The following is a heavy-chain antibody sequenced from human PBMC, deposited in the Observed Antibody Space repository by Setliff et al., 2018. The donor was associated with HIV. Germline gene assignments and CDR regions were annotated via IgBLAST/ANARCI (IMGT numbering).Heavy chain of an antibody. D-gene: IGHD3-16*02. V-gene: IGHV4-61*09. CDR3: ARRKSGSSYRFFNY. J-gene: IGHJ4*02. CDR1: GSPIAIGSYY. Sequence: SETLSLTCTVSGSPIAIGSYYWTWIRQPAGRGLEWIGHISASGNTKYSPTLQSRVTLSVNPSNNQFSRNLTSVTAADTAVYYCARRKSGSSYRFFNYWGLGSLVTVS. CDR2: ISASGNT.